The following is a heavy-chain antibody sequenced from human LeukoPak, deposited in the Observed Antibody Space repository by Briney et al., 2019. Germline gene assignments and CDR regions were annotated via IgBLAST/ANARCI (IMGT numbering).Heavy chain of an antibody. J-gene: IGHJ4*02. CDR2: ISPDGKIE. Sequence: GGSLRLSCAASGFTFTTFGIHWVRQAPGRGLEWVAAISPDGKIEYYTDSVKGRFTVSRDNSKNMIYLQMNSLRGEDSAVYFCAKINNDDDYWGQGALVTVSS. D-gene: IGHD1/OR15-1a*01. V-gene: IGHV3-30*18. CDR1: GFTFTTFG. CDR3: AKINNDDDY.